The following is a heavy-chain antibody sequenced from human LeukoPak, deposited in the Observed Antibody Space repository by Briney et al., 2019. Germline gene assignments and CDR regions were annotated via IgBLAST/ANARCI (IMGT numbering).Heavy chain of an antibody. CDR1: GFTFSSYA. D-gene: IGHD5-18*01. CDR3: AKGDYGYSYGFLMTY. CDR2: ISYDGSNK. J-gene: IGHJ4*02. Sequence: GGSLRLSCAASGFTFSSYAMHWVRQAPGKGLEWVAVISYDGSNKYYADSVKGRFTISRDNSKNTLYLQMNSLRAEDTAVYYCAKGDYGYSYGFLMTYWGQGTLVTVSS. V-gene: IGHV3-30-3*01.